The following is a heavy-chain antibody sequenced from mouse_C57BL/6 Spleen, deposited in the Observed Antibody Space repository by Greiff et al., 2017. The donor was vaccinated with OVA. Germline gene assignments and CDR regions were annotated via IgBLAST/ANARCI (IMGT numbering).Heavy chain of an antibody. Sequence: QVQLQQPGAELVKPGASVKLSCKASGYTFTSYWMHWVKQRPGQGLEWIGMIHPNSGSTNYNEKFKSKATLTVDKSSSTAYMQLSSLTSEDSAVYYCARYPLITTVVATDWYFDVWGTGTTVTVSS. CDR1: GYTFTSYW. CDR3: ARYPLITTVVATDWYFDV. D-gene: IGHD1-1*01. CDR2: IHPNSGST. J-gene: IGHJ1*03. V-gene: IGHV1-64*01.